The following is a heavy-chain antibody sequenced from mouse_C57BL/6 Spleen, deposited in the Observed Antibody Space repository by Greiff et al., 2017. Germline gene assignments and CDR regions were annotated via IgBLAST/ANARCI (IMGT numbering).Heavy chain of an antibody. CDR3: GTVVAKDAMDY. Sequence: QVQLQQSGPELVKPGASVKISCKASGYAFSRSWMNWVKQRPGQGLEWIGRIYPGDGDPNYNGKFKGKATLTADKSSSTAYMQRSSLTSEDTAVYFCGTVVAKDAMDYWGQGTSVTVSS. CDR2: IYPGDGDP. CDR1: GYAFSRSW. V-gene: IGHV1-82*01. D-gene: IGHD1-1*01. J-gene: IGHJ4*01.